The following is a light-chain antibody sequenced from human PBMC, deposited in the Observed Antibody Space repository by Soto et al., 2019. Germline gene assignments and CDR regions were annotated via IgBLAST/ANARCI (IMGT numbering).Light chain of an antibody. Sequence: ENILTQSPATLSLSAGERATLSCRASQAVNGHLAWYQHKPGQAPRLLIYEGSTRATGIPARFSGSGSGTDFTLTISRLEPEDFAVYFCQQYGSSPITFGQGTRLEIK. J-gene: IGKJ5*01. CDR1: QAVNGH. V-gene: IGKV3-20*01. CDR2: EGS. CDR3: QQYGSSPIT.